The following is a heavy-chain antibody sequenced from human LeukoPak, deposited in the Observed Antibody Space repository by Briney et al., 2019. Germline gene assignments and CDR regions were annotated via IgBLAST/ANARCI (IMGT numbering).Heavy chain of an antibody. Sequence: ASVNVSCKVSGYTLTELSMHWVRQAPGKGLEWMGGFDPEDGETIYAQKFQGRVTMTEDTSTDTAYMELSSLRSEDTAVYYCATDLLLDWAFDIWGQGTMVTVSS. CDR1: GYTLTELS. CDR2: FDPEDGET. CDR3: ATDLLLDWAFDI. D-gene: IGHD1-26*01. V-gene: IGHV1-24*01. J-gene: IGHJ3*02.